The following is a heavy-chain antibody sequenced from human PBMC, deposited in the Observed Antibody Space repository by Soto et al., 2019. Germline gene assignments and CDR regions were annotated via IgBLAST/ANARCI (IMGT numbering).Heavy chain of an antibody. J-gene: IGHJ4*02. CDR2: IKEDGSDK. CDR3: AREGFSYGPKGAVFDH. Sequence: EVQLVESGGGLVQPGGSLRLSCAASGFNFRTYWMSWVRQAPGKGLEWVANIKEDGSDKYYVDSVKGRLTVSRDNAKTLLYLQLNSLRAEDTAVYYCAREGFSYGPKGAVFDHWGQGSLVTVSS. CDR1: GFNFRTYW. D-gene: IGHD5-18*01. V-gene: IGHV3-7*03.